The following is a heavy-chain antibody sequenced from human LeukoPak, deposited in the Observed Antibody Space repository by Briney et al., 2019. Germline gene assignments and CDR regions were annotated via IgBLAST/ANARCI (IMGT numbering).Heavy chain of an antibody. V-gene: IGHV4-34*01. CDR1: GGSFSGYY. CDR3: ARRGAAAGWFDP. CDR2: INHSGST. J-gene: IGHJ5*02. D-gene: IGHD6-13*01. Sequence: SETLSLTCAVYGGSFSGYYWSWIRQPPGKGLEWIGEINHSGSTNHNPSLKSRVTISVDTSKNQFSLKLSSVTAADTAVYYCARRGAAAGWFDPWGQGTLVTVSS.